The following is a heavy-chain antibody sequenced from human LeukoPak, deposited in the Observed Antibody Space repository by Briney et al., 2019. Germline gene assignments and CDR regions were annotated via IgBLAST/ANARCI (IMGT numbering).Heavy chain of an antibody. CDR3: AKVVFYDSSGYWGYFDY. D-gene: IGHD3-22*01. J-gene: IGHJ4*02. Sequence: GSLRLSCAASGFTFSSYAMSWDRQAPGKGLEWVSAISGSGGSTYYADSVKGRFTISRDNSKNTLYLQMNSLRAEDTAVYYCAKVVFYDSSGYWGYFDYWGQGTLVTVPS. V-gene: IGHV3-23*01. CDR2: ISGSGGST. CDR1: GFTFSSYA.